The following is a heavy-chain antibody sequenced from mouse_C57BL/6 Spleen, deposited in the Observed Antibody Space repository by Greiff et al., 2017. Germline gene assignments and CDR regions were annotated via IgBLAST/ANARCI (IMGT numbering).Heavy chain of an antibody. J-gene: IGHJ4*01. V-gene: IGHV5-6*01. CDR1: GFTFSNYC. Sequence: EVNLVESGGDLVKPGGSLKLSCAASGFTFSNYCMSWVRQTPDKRLEWVATISSGGSGTYYHDSVKGRVTFSIANAKNTLYLQMSSLTSEDTAMXYCARHTVSGYAMDYWGQGTPVTVSS. CDR2: ISSGGSGT. D-gene: IGHD1-3*01. CDR3: ARHTVSGYAMDY.